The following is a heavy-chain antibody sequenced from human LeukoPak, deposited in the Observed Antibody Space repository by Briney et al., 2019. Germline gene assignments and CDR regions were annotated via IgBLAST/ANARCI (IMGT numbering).Heavy chain of an antibody. J-gene: IGHJ5*02. CDR2: IIPILGIA. D-gene: IGHD3-3*01. CDR3: ASWSESDTIFGVPRGNWFDP. V-gene: IGHV1-69*02. Sequence: SVKVSCKASGGTFSSYTISWVRQAPGQGLEWMGRIIPILGIANYAQKFQGRVTITADKSTSTAYMKLCSLRSEDTAVYYCASWSESDTIFGVPRGNWFDPWGQGTLVTVSS. CDR1: GGTFSSYT.